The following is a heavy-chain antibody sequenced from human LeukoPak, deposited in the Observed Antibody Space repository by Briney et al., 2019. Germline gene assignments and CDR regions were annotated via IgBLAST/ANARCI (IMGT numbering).Heavy chain of an antibody. J-gene: IGHJ6*03. V-gene: IGHV1-2*02. Sequence: GASVKVSCKASGYTFTGYYMHWVRQAPGQGLEWMGWINPNSGGTNYAQKFQGRVTMTRDTSISTAYMELSRLRSDDTAVYYCARVYDHSLVYYYYMDVWGKGTTVTVSS. D-gene: IGHD3-3*01. CDR2: INPNSGGT. CDR1: GYTFTGYY. CDR3: ARVYDHSLVYYYYMDV.